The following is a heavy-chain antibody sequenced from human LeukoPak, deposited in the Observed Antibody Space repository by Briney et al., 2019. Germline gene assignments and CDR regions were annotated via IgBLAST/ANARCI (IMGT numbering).Heavy chain of an antibody. V-gene: IGHV4-30-2*01. CDR2: IYHSGST. CDR1: GGSISSGGYS. D-gene: IGHD1-7*01. J-gene: IGHJ3*02. Sequence: LQTLSLTCAVSGGSISSGGYSWSWIRQPPGKGLEWIGYIYHSGSTYYNPSLKSRVTISVDRSKNQFSLKLSSVTAADTAVYYCARDRITGTTVGAFDIWGQGTMVTVSS. CDR3: ARDRITGTTVGAFDI.